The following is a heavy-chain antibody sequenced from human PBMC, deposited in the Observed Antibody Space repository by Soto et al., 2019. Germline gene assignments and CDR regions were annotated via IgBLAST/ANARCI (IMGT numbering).Heavy chain of an antibody. D-gene: IGHD2-21*02. CDR3: ARSIVVVTAADY. V-gene: IGHV1-3*01. CDR1: GYTFTSYA. Sequence: ASVKVSCKASGYTFTSYAMHWVRQAPGQRLEGMGWINVGNGNTKYSQKFQVRVTITRDTSASTAYMVLSSLRSEDTAVYYWARSIVVVTAADYWGQGTLVTASS. J-gene: IGHJ4*02. CDR2: INVGNGNT.